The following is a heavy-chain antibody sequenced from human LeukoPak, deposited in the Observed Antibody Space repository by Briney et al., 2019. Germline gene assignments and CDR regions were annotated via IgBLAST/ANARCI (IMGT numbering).Heavy chain of an antibody. CDR1: GFTFSSYW. CDR3: AKGQGYCTYTSCSDDAFDI. V-gene: IGHV3-74*01. Sequence: GGSLRLSCAASGFTFSSYWMHWVRQAPGKGLVWVSRIDSDGSSTSYADSVKGRFTISRDNSRNTLSLQLNSLRAEDTAVYYCAKGQGYCTYTSCSDDAFDIWGQGTMVTVSS. J-gene: IGHJ3*02. D-gene: IGHD2-2*01. CDR2: IDSDGSST.